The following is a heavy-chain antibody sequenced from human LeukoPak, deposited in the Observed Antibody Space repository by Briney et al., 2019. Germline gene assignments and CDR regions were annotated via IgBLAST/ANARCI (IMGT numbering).Heavy chain of an antibody. V-gene: IGHV4-59*01. CDR1: GGSISSYY. Sequence: SETLSLTCTVSGGSISSYYWSWIRQPPGKGLECIGYIYFIGSANYNPSLKSRVTISVDTSNNHFSLKLNSVTAADTAVSSCARAPSISDYSSTWPPHFDSWGQGSLVTVSS. CDR3: ARAPSISDYSSTWPPHFDS. D-gene: IGHD6-13*01. J-gene: IGHJ4*02. CDR2: IYFIGSA.